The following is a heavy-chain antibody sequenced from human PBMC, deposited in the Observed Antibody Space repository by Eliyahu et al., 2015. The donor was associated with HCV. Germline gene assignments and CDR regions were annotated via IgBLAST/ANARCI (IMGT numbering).Heavy chain of an antibody. CDR2: IYWNNDQ. D-gene: IGHD3-22*01. V-gene: IGHV2-5*01. Sequence: QITLKESGPTLVKPTQTLTLTCXFSGFSLSTXGVGVGWIRQPPGKALXWLALIYWNNDQRYSPSLSSRLTIAKDTSKNQVVLTVTNMDPVDTATYYCAHNPFISYDSRGYNSFPFEYWGQGTLVTVSS. CDR1: GFSLSTXGVG. J-gene: IGHJ4*02. CDR3: AHNPFISYDSRGYNSFPFEY.